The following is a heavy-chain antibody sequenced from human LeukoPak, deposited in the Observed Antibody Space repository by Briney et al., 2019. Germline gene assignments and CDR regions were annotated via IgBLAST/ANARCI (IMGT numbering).Heavy chain of an antibody. Sequence: GGSLRLSCAASGFTFSSYSMNWVRQAPGKGLEWVSSISSSSSYIYYADSVKGRFTISRDNAKNSLYLQMNSLRAEDTAVYYCAKDGDRGGYFSSYFDYWGQGTLVTVSS. J-gene: IGHJ4*02. CDR2: ISSSSSYI. D-gene: IGHD3-22*01. V-gene: IGHV3-21*01. CDR1: GFTFSSYS. CDR3: AKDGDRGGYFSSYFDY.